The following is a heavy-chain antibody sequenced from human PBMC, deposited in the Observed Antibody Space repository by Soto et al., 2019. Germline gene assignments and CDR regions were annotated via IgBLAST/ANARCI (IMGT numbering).Heavy chain of an antibody. CDR3: VREDGVVGVSSAFDS. CDR1: GFTLTAYT. D-gene: IGHD1-26*01. Sequence: EVQLVESRGGLVAPGGSLRLSCVASGFTLTAYTMNWVRQAPGTGLEWVSSINGRSNYKYYSDSVKGRFTISRDNTQNSLFLQMSRLGPEDTATYYCVREDGVVGVSSAFDSWGQGTLVTVSS. V-gene: IGHV3-21*02. CDR2: INGRSNYK. J-gene: IGHJ4*02.